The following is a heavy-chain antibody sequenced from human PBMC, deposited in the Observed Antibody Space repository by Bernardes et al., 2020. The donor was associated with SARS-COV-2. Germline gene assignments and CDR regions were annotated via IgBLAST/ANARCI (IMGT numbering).Heavy chain of an antibody. V-gene: IGHV1-8*01. D-gene: IGHD3-16*01. Sequence: ASEKVSCKTSGYTFTSFDINWVRQASGQGLEWMGWMNPNSGNTGYAQRFQGRVTMTRNTSISTAYMELSSLRSDDTAMYYCARGYVGGWGQGTLVTVSS. CDR3: ARGYVGG. CDR1: GYTFTSFD. CDR2: MNPNSGNT. J-gene: IGHJ4*02.